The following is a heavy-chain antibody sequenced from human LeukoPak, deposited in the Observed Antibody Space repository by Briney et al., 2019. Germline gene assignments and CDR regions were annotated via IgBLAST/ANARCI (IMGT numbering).Heavy chain of an antibody. CDR3: ARVFVGGSSFGESIDY. V-gene: IGHV1-2*06. D-gene: IGHD3-10*01. Sequence: ASVKVSCKASGYTLTGYYMHWVRQAPGQGLKWMGRINPNSGGTNYAQKFQGRVTMTRDTSISTAYMELSRLRSDDTAVYYCARVFVGGSSFGESIDYWGQGTLVTVSS. CDR1: GYTLTGYY. J-gene: IGHJ4*02. CDR2: INPNSGGT.